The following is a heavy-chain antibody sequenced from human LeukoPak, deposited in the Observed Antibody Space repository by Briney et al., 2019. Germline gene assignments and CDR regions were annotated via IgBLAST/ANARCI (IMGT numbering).Heavy chain of an antibody. D-gene: IGHD6-6*01. CDR3: ARGIAARMSWFDP. Sequence: SETLSLTCTVSGGSISSYYWSRIRQPPGKGLEWIGYIYYSGSTNYNPSLKSRVTISVDTSENQFSLKLSSVTAADTAVYYCARGIAARMSWFDPWGQGTLVTVSS. CDR2: IYYSGST. CDR1: GGSISSYY. J-gene: IGHJ5*02. V-gene: IGHV4-59*01.